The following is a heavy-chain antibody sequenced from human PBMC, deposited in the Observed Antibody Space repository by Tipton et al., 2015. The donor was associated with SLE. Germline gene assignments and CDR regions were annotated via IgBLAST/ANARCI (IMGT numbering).Heavy chain of an antibody. CDR1: GFTFSSYW. CDR2: IKEDGSEK. V-gene: IGHV3-7*01. Sequence: SLRLSCATSGFTFSSYWMTWFPQAPGKGRQWVANIKEDGSEKTYWDSVKGRFSISRDNAKNSLYLQMNSLRAEDTAVYYCARSDYADYWGQGTLVTVSS. CDR3: ARSDYADY. J-gene: IGHJ4*02.